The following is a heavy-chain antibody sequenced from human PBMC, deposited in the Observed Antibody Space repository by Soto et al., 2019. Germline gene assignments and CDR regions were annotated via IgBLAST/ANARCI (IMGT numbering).Heavy chain of an antibody. J-gene: IGHJ4*02. CDR3: TRGGCRGERYCCFDF. D-gene: IGHD5-18*01. V-gene: IGHV3-7*01. CDR1: GFTFTGYC. Sequence: EVHLVESGGGLVRPAGSLRLSCAASGFTFTGYCMSCVRQAPGKGLEWVANIKQDGSEKYYVDSVKGRFTISRDNAENSLYLQMNSLRAEDTAVYYCTRGGCRGERYCCFDFWGQGTLVTVSS. CDR2: IKQDGSEK.